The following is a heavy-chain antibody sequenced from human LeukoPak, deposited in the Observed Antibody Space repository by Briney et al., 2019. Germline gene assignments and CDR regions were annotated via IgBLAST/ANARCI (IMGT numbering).Heavy chain of an antibody. CDR1: GYSINSDYY. V-gene: IGHV4-38-2*02. D-gene: IGHD3-3*01. CDR3: VRDGDKLFQH. J-gene: IGHJ1*01. CDR2: IYHTGNT. Sequence: SETLSLTCPVSGYSINSDYYWGWIRQPPGKGLEWIGHIYHTGNTNYNSSLKSRVTISVDTSKNQFSLKLRSVTAADTAVYYCVRDGDKLFQHWGQGTLVTVSS.